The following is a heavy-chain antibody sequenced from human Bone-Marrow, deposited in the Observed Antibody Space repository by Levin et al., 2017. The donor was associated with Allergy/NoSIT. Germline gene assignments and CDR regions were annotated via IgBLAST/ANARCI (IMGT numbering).Heavy chain of an antibody. Sequence: GGSLRLSCAASGFTFSSYAMHWVRQAPGKGLEWVAVISYDGSNKYYADSVKGRFTISRDNSKNTLYLQMNSLRAEDTAVYYCAREGMGLRWPQGLRLAREDAFDIWGQGTMVTVSS. CDR3: AREGMGLRWPQGLRLAREDAFDI. J-gene: IGHJ3*02. V-gene: IGHV3-30*04. CDR1: GFTFSSYA. CDR2: ISYDGSNK. D-gene: IGHD4-23*01.